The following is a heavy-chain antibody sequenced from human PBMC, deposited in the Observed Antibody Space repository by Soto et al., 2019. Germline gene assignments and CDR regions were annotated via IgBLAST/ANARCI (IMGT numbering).Heavy chain of an antibody. CDR3: ARDVAPFGGEGD. CDR2: IYYSGST. J-gene: IGHJ4*02. V-gene: IGHV4-59*01. D-gene: IGHD3-10*01. CDR1: GGAISSYY. Sequence: QVQLQASGPGLVKPSETLSPTCTVSGGAISSYYWSWIRQPPGKGLECIGYIYYSGSTNYNPALKSRVTISVDTSKHQLSPKLSSVTAADTAVYYCARDVAPFGGEGDWGQGTLVTVSS.